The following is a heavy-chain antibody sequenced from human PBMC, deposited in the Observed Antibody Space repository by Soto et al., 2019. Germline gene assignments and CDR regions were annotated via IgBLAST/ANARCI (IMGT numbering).Heavy chain of an antibody. D-gene: IGHD3-22*01. CDR1: GFTFSSYA. Sequence: PGGSLRLSCAASGFTFSSYAMSWVRQAPGKGLEWVSAISGSGGSTYYADSVKGRFTISRDNSKNTLYLQMNSLRAEDTAVYYCAKDGDDDSSGSRGYYYYGMDVWGQGTTVTVSS. V-gene: IGHV3-23*01. CDR3: AKDGDDDSSGSRGYYYYGMDV. CDR2: ISGSGGST. J-gene: IGHJ6*02.